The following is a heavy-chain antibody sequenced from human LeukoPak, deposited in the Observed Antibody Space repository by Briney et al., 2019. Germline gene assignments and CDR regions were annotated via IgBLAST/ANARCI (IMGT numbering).Heavy chain of an antibody. Sequence: SETLSLTCTVSGGSISSYYWSWIRQPPGKGLEWIGYIYYSGSTNYNPSLKSRVTISVDTSKNQFSLKLSSVTAADTAVYYCARESGGSSSPGGFDYWGQGTLVTVSS. V-gene: IGHV4-59*01. CDR3: ARESGGSSSPGGFDY. CDR2: IYYSGST. CDR1: GGSISSYY. D-gene: IGHD6-13*01. J-gene: IGHJ4*02.